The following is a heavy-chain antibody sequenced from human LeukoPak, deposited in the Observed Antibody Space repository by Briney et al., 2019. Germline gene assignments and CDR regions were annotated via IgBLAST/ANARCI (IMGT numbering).Heavy chain of an antibody. CDR1: GGSFSGYY. J-gene: IGHJ2*01. V-gene: IGHV4-34*01. CDR2: INHSGST. Sequence: SETLSLICAVYGGSFSGYYWSWIRQPPGKGLEWIGEINHSGSTNYNPSLKSRVTISVDTSKNQFSLKLSSVTAADTAVYYCARAPHGDYGTHWDFDLWGRGTLVTVSS. D-gene: IGHD4-17*01. CDR3: ARAPHGDYGTHWDFDL.